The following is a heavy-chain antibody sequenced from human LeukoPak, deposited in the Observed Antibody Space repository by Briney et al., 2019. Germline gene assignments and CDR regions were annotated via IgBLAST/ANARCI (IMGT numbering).Heavy chain of an antibody. V-gene: IGHV4-39*07. CDR1: GGSISSSSYY. Sequence: SETLSLTCTVSGGSISSSSYYWGWIRQPPGKGLEWIGSIYYSGSTYYNPSLKSRVTISVDTSKNQFSLKLSSVTAADTAVYYCARGHDSIKTFGEVIKSRTRWFDPWGRGTLVTVSS. J-gene: IGHJ5*02. CDR2: IYYSGST. D-gene: IGHD3-3*01. CDR3: ARGHDSIKTFGEVIKSRTRWFDP.